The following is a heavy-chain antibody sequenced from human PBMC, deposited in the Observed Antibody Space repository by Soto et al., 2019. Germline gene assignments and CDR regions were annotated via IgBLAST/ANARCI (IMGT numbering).Heavy chain of an antibody. CDR1: GGSISSYF. CDR2: IFYSENT. Sequence: QVQLQESGPGLVKPSETLSLTCTVSGGSISSYFWSWIRQPPGKGMEWIGYIFYSENTNYSPSLTSRVTISVDTSKNQLSLKLSSVTAADTAVYYCARVNYYGSGSYQKGEYYSGMDGWGQGTTVTVSS. D-gene: IGHD3-10*01. V-gene: IGHV4-59*01. J-gene: IGHJ6*02. CDR3: ARVNYYGSGSYQKGEYYSGMDG.